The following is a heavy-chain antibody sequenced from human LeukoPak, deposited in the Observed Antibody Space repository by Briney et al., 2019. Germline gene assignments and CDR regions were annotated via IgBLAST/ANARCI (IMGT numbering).Heavy chain of an antibody. CDR3: ARDGGGLNAFDI. V-gene: IGHV4-4*09. D-gene: IGHD3-16*01. J-gene: IGHJ3*02. CDR2: IYTSGSN. Sequence: PSETLSLTCTVSGGSISSYYWSWIRQPPGKGLEWIGYIYTSGSNYYNPSLKSRVTISVDTSKNQFSLKLSSVTAADTAVYYCARDGGGLNAFDIWGQGTMVTVSP. CDR1: GGSISSYY.